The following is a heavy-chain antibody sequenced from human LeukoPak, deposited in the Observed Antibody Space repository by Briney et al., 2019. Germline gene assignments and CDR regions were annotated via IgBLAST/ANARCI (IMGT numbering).Heavy chain of an antibody. CDR3: ARGAEVDILTGYPAPDY. CDR1: GYTFTGYY. CDR2: INPNSGGT. Sequence: ASVKVSCKASGYTFTGYYMHWVRQAPGQGLEWMGWINPNSGGTNYAQKFQGRVTMTRDTSISTAYKELSRLRSDDTAVYYCARGAEVDILTGYPAPDYWGQGTLVTVSS. V-gene: IGHV1-2*02. J-gene: IGHJ4*02. D-gene: IGHD3-9*01.